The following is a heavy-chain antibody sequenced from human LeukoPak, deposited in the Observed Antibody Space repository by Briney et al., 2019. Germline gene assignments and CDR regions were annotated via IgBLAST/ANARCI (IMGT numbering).Heavy chain of an antibody. D-gene: IGHD2-21*01. CDR1: GGSFSGYY. Sequence: SETLSLTCALYGGSFSGYYWSWIRQPPGKGLEWIGEINHSGSTNYNPSLKSRVTISVDTSKNQFSLKLSSVTAADTAVYYCARVKGRVVVVNRAFDIWGQGTMVTVSS. V-gene: IGHV4-34*01. J-gene: IGHJ3*02. CDR2: INHSGST. CDR3: ARVKGRVVVVNRAFDI.